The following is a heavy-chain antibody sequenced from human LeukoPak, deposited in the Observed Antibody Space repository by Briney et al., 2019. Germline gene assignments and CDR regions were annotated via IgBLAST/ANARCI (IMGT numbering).Heavy chain of an antibody. V-gene: IGHV4-59*01. CDR3: ARVMSGDPNAFDY. D-gene: IGHD2-21*02. Sequence: SETLSLTCTVSGGSISSYYWSRIRQPPGKGLEWIGYIYYSGSTNYNPSLKSRVTISVDTSKNQFSLKLSSVTAADTAVYYCARVMSGDPNAFDYWGQGTLVTVSS. J-gene: IGHJ4*02. CDR1: GGSISSYY. CDR2: IYYSGST.